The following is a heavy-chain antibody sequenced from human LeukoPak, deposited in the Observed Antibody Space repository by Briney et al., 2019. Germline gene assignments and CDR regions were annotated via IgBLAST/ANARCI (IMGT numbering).Heavy chain of an antibody. D-gene: IGHD2-15*01. J-gene: IGHJ4*02. CDR3: ARAYCSGGSCYYYFDY. Sequence: GASVKVSCKASGYTFTGYYMHWVRQAPGQGLEWMGWINPNSGGTNYAQKFQGRVTMTRDTSISTAYMELSRLRSDDTAAYYCARAYCSGGSCYYYFDYWGQGTLVTVSS. V-gene: IGHV1-2*02. CDR2: INPNSGGT. CDR1: GYTFTGYY.